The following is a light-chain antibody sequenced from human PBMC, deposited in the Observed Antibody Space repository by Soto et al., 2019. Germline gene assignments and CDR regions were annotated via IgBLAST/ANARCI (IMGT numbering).Light chain of an antibody. J-gene: IGKJ1*01. CDR3: LQDYTYPWT. V-gene: IGKV1-6*01. Sequence: AIQMTQSPSSLSASVGDIVTITCRASQAIRNDLGWYQQKPGKAPNLLIFGASNLQAGVPVRFSASGSGTNFTLTISNLQPEDFASYYCLQDYTYPWTFGQGTKVDIK. CDR1: QAIRND. CDR2: GAS.